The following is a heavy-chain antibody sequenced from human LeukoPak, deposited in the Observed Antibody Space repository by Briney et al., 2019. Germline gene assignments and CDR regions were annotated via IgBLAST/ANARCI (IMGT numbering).Heavy chain of an antibody. CDR3: ASRSKSHFDY. CDR1: GFTFSSYW. J-gene: IGHJ4*02. CDR2: INSDGSST. V-gene: IGHV3-74*01. Sequence: GGSLRLSCAASGFTFSSYWMHWVRQAPGKGLVWVSRINSDGSSTNYADSVKGRFTISRDNAKNTLYLQMNSLRAEDTVVYYCASRSKSHFDYWGQGTLVTVSS.